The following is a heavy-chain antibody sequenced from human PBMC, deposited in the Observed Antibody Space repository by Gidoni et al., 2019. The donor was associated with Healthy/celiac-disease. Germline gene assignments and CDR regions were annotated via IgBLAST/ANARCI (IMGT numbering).Heavy chain of an antibody. Sequence: QVQLQESGPGLVKPSQTLSLTCTVSGGSISSGSSYWSWIRQHAGKGLEWIGRIYTSGSTNYNPSLKSRVTISVDTSKNQFSLKLSSLTAADTAVYYCARQNIVATIPRDFDYWGQGTLVTVSS. CDR1: GGSISSGSSY. CDR3: ARQNIVATIPRDFDY. V-gene: IGHV4-61*02. J-gene: IGHJ4*02. CDR2: IYTSGST. D-gene: IGHD5-12*01.